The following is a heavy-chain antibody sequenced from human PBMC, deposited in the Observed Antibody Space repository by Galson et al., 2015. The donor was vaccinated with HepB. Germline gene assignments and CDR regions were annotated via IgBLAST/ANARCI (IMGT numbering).Heavy chain of an antibody. J-gene: IGHJ4*02. CDR1: GFTFDDFA. Sequence: SLRLSCAASGFTFDDFAMHWVRQAPGEGLEWVSGISWNSGTIGYADSVKGRFTISRDNAKNSLYLQMNSLRAEDTALYYCVKENYYGLGSYNFWGQGTLVTVSS. CDR2: ISWNSGTI. D-gene: IGHD3-10*01. CDR3: VKENYYGLGSYNF. V-gene: IGHV3-9*01.